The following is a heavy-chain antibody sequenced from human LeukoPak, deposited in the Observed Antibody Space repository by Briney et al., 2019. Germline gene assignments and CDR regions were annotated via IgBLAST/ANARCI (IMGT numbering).Heavy chain of an antibody. CDR3: AREVVGATYFDY. CDR1: GFTFSSYG. CDR2: IWYDGSNK. J-gene: IGHJ4*02. V-gene: IGHV3-33*01. Sequence: GGSLRLSCAASGFTFSSYGMHWVRQAPGKGLEWVAVIWYDGSNKYYADSVKGRFTISRDNSKNTLYLQMNSLRAEDTAVYYCAREVVGATYFDYWGQGTLVTVSS. D-gene: IGHD1-26*01.